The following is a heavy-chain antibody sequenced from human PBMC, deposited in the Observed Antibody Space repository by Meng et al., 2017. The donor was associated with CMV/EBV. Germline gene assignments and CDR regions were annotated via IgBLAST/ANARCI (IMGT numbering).Heavy chain of an antibody. CDR3: PRPGVTGQLEYAFDI. D-gene: IGHD6-6*01. CDR1: GYSFTSYW. Sequence: KVSCKGSGYSFTSYWIGWVRQMPGKGLEWMGIIYPGDSDTRYSPSFQGQVTISADKSISTAYLQWSSLKASDTAMYYCPRPGVTGQLEYAFDIWGQGTMVTVSS. V-gene: IGHV5-51*01. CDR2: IYPGDSDT. J-gene: IGHJ3*02.